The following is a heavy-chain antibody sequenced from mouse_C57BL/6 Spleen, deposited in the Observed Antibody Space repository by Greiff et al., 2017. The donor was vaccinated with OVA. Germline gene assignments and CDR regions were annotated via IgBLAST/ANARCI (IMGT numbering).Heavy chain of an antibody. V-gene: IGHV1-26*01. J-gene: IGHJ2*01. CDR2: INPNNGGT. CDR3: ARSGGYVDY. D-gene: IGHD3-2*02. Sequence: DVQLQESGPELVKPGASVKISCKASGYTFTDYYMNWVKQSHGKSLEWIGDINPNNGGTSYNQKFKGKATLTVDKSSSTAYMELRSLTSEDSAVYYCARSGGYVDYWGQGTTLTVSS. CDR1: GYTFTDYY.